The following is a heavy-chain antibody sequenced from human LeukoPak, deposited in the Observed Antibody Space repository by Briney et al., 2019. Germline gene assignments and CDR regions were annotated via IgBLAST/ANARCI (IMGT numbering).Heavy chain of an antibody. Sequence: PSETLSLTCAVYGGSFSGYYWSWIRQPPGKGLEWIGEINHSGSTNYNPSLKSRVTISVDTSKNQLSLKLTSVTPADTAVYYCARDWLGGPHWFDPWGQGTLVAVSS. D-gene: IGHD3-10*01. CDR1: GGSFSGYY. CDR3: ARDWLGGPHWFDP. J-gene: IGHJ5*02. V-gene: IGHV4-34*01. CDR2: INHSGST.